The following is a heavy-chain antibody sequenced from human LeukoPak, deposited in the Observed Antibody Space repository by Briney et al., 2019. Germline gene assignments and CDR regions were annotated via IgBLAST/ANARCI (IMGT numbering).Heavy chain of an antibody. CDR2: ISGYNGNT. V-gene: IGHV1-18*01. D-gene: IGHD5-12*01. J-gene: IGHJ4*02. CDR1: GYIFTNYA. Sequence: GASVKVSCKASGYIFTNYAISWVRQAPGQGLEWMGWISGYNGNTNYAQKLQGRVTLTTDTSTSTAYMELRSLTSDDTAVYYCARGKWPDYWGPGTLVTVSS. CDR3: ARGKWPDY.